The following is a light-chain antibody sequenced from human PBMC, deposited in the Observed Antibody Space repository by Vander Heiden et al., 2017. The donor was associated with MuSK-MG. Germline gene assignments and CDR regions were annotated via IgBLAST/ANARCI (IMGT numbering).Light chain of an antibody. Sequence: QLVLTQSPSASASLGASVNLTCPLPSGHSRYAIAWHQQQPEKGPRYLMKLNSDGSHSKGDGIPDRFSGSSSGAERDLTIYSLQSEDEADDDCQTWGTGIRVFGGGTKLTVL. CDR1: SGHSRYA. V-gene: IGLV4-69*01. CDR3: QTWGTGIRV. J-gene: IGLJ3*02. CDR2: LNSDGSH.